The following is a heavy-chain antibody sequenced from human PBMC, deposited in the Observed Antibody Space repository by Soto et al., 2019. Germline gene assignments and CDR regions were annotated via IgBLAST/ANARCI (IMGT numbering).Heavy chain of an antibody. Sequence: GGSLRLSCAASGFTFSSYAMHWVRQAPGKGLEWVAVISYDGSNKYYADTVKGRFTISRDNSKNTQNLQMNSLRAEDTAVYYCARALSSSWYKGYYYYYYGMDVWGQGTTVTVSS. J-gene: IGHJ6*02. V-gene: IGHV3-30-3*01. D-gene: IGHD6-13*01. CDR3: ARALSSSWYKGYYYYYYGMDV. CDR1: GFTFSSYA. CDR2: ISYDGSNK.